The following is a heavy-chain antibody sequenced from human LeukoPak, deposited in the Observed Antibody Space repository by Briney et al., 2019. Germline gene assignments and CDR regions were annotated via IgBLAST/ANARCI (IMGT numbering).Heavy chain of an antibody. V-gene: IGHV4-30-2*01. CDR1: GGSISSGGYY. CDR3: ARDTSYYYYMDV. J-gene: IGHJ6*03. CDR2: IYHSGST. Sequence: PSETLSLTCTVSGGSISSGGYYWSWIRQPPGKGLEWIGYIYHSGSTYYNPSLKSRVTISVDRSKNQFSLKLSSVTAADTAVYYCARDTSYYYYMDVWGKGTTVTVSS.